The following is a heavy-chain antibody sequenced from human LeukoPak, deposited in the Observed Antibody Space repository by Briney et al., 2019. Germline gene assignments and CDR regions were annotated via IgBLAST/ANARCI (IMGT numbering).Heavy chain of an antibody. Sequence: NPGGSLRLSCAASGFTFTDYYMSWIRQAPGKGLEWISYISNSGSTTYHADSVKGRFTISRDNAKNSLYLQMNSLRAEDTAVYYCARDRASGYDWVVAFDIWGQGTMVTVSS. V-gene: IGHV3-11*04. J-gene: IGHJ3*02. D-gene: IGHD5-12*01. CDR2: ISNSGSTT. CDR3: ARDRASGYDWVVAFDI. CDR1: GFTFTDYY.